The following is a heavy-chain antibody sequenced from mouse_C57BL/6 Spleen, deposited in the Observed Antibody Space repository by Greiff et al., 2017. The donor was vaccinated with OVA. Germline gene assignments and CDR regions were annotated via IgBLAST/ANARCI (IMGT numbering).Heavy chain of an antibody. J-gene: IGHJ3*01. CDR3: ARGSSLAY. CDR2: IYPGDGDT. V-gene: IGHV1-82*01. Sequence: QVQLQQSGPELVKPGASVKISCKASGYAFSSSWMNWVKQRPGKGLEWIGRIYPGDGDTNYNGKFKGKATLTADKSSSTAYMQLSSLTSEDSAVYYCARGSSLAYWGQGTLVTVSA. CDR1: GYAFSSSW. D-gene: IGHD1-1*01.